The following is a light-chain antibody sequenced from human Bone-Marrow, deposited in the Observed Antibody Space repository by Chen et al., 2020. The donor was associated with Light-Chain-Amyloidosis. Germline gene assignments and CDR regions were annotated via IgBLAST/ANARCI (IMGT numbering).Light chain of an antibody. CDR2: EVN. J-gene: IGLJ3*02. CDR1: SSDVGAYKY. V-gene: IGLV2-8*01. Sequence: QSALTQPPSASGSPGPSVTMSCTGTSSDVGAYKYVFWYQQHPGKAPKLMIYEVNNRPSGVPDRFSGSKSGNTASLTVSGLQADDEADYYCGSYAGTNNWVFGGGTKVTVL. CDR3: GSYAGTNNWV.